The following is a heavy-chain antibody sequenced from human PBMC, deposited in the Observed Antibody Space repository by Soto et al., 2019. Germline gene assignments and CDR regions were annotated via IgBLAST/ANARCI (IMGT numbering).Heavy chain of an antibody. Sequence: SETLSLTCAVSGGSISSGGYSWSWIRQPPGKGLEWLGYIYHSGSTFYSPSLKSRVTILVDRSKNHFSLKLNSVTAADTAMYYCARAGYSGYDLTFDYWGQGALVTVS. V-gene: IGHV4-30-2*01. CDR2: IYHSGST. J-gene: IGHJ4*02. CDR3: ARAGYSGYDLTFDY. D-gene: IGHD5-12*01. CDR1: GGSISSGGYS.